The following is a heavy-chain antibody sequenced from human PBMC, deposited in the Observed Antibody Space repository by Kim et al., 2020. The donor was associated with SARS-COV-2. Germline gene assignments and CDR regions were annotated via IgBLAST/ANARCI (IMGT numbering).Heavy chain of an antibody. CDR2: INHSGST. Sequence: SETLSLTCAVYGGSFSGYYWSWIRQPPGKGLEWIGEINHSGSTNYNPSLKSRVTISVDTSKNQFSLNLSSVTAADTAVYYCGRVGHQADYWGQGTLVTVS. CDR3: GRVGHQADY. D-gene: IGHD3-10*01. V-gene: IGHV4-34*01. J-gene: IGHJ4*02. CDR1: GGSFSGYY.